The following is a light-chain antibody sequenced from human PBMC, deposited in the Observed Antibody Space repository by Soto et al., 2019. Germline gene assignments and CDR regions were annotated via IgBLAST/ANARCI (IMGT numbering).Light chain of an antibody. CDR2: DAS. J-gene: IGKJ1*01. Sequence: DIRRTQSPSTLSAAVGDRVTITCRASQSISTWLAWYQQKPGKAPKLLIYDASSLESGVPSRFRGSGSGTEFTLTISSLQPEDFASYYCQQYNSYSTFGQGTKVEIK. CDR1: QSISTW. V-gene: IGKV1-5*01. CDR3: QQYNSYST.